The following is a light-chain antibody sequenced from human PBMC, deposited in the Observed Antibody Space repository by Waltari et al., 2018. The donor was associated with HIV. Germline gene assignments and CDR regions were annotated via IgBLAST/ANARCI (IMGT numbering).Light chain of an antibody. CDR2: DDN. CDR1: ALPQKS. J-gene: IGLJ1*01. CDR3: YSTDNVDNHKGV. Sequence: SYELTQPPSVSVSPEQTATITCSGDALPQKSAYWSRQKSGQCPSLVISDDNKRASGSPDRISACKSWTVATLTLTGAQVEDEAVYYCYSTDNVDNHKGVFGAGTLVTVL. V-gene: IGLV3-10*01.